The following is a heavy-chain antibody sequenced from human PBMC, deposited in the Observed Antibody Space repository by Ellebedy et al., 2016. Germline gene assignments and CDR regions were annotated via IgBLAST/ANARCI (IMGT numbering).Heavy chain of an antibody. CDR2: INHSGRI. V-gene: IGHV4-34*01. Sequence: SETLSLTCTVYGGSFSGYYWIWIRQPPGKGLEWIGEINHSGRIDYNPSLESRVTISVDTSKNQFSLKLSSVTAADTAVYYCARHQNDILTGLFSQKPTYYYGMDVWGQGTTVTVSS. CDR1: GGSFSGYY. CDR3: ARHQNDILTGLFSQKPTYYYGMDV. D-gene: IGHD3-9*01. J-gene: IGHJ6*02.